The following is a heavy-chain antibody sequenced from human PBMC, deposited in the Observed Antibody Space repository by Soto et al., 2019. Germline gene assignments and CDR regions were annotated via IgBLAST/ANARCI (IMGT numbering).Heavy chain of an antibody. CDR3: AKVPYLNGDYAFDI. D-gene: IGHD4-17*01. CDR2: ISWNSGSI. CDR1: GFTFDDYA. V-gene: IGHV3-9*01. J-gene: IGHJ3*02. Sequence: GGSLRLSCAASGFTFDDYAMHWVRQAPGKGLEWVSGISWNSGSIGYADSVKGRFTISRDNAKNSLYLQMNSLRAEDTALYYCAKVPYLNGDYAFDIWGQGTMVTVSS.